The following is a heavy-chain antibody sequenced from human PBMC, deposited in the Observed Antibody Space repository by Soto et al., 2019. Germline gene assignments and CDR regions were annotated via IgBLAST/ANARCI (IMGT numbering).Heavy chain of an antibody. Sequence: SETLSLTCTVSGGSISSGGYYWSWIRQHPGKGLEWIGYIYYSGSTYYNPSLKSRVTISVDTSKNQFSLKLSSVTAADTAVYYCARGSQYDILTGYYQGGSRPFDYWGQGTLVTVS. CDR3: ARGSQYDILTGYYQGGSRPFDY. CDR1: GGSISSGGYY. CDR2: IYYSGST. J-gene: IGHJ4*02. V-gene: IGHV4-31*03. D-gene: IGHD3-9*01.